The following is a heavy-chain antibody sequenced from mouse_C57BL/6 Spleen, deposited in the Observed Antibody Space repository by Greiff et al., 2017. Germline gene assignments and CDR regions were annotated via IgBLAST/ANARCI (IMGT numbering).Heavy chain of an antibody. CDR1: GYTFTSYG. V-gene: IGHV1-81*01. CDR2: IYPRSGNT. Sequence: VMLVESGAELARPGASVKLSCKASGYTFTSYGISWVKQRTGQGLEWIGEIYPRSGNTYYNEKFKGEATLTADKSSSTAYMELRSLTSEDSAVYFCARDLRMDYWGQGTSVTVSS. J-gene: IGHJ4*01. CDR3: ARDLRMDY.